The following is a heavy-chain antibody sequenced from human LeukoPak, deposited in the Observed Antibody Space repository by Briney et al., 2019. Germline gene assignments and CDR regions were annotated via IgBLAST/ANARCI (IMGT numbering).Heavy chain of an antibody. D-gene: IGHD2-15*01. J-gene: IGHJ4*02. CDR3: ARASGGYPKYYFDY. V-gene: IGHV1-2*06. CDR1: GYTFTGYY. CDR2: TNPNNGGT. Sequence: ASVKVSCKASGYTFTGYYMHWVRQAPGQGLEWMGRTNPNNGGTNYAQKFQGRVTMTRDTSISTAYMELSRLRSDDTAVYYCARASGGYPKYYFDYWGQGTLVAVSS.